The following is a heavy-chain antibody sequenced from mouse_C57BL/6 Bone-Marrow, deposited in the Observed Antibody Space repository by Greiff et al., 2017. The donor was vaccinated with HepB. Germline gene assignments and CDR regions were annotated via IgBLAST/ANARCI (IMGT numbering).Heavy chain of an antibody. CDR2: INPNYGTT. Sequence: EVQRVESGPELVKPGASVKISCKASGYSFTDYNMNWVKQSNGKSLEWIGVINPNYGTTSYNQKFKGKATLTVDQSSSTAYMQLNSLTSEDSAVYYCAKGGYYYGSSYGWYFDVWGTGTTVTVSS. V-gene: IGHV1-39*01. J-gene: IGHJ1*03. D-gene: IGHD1-1*01. CDR1: GYSFTDYN. CDR3: AKGGYYYGSSYGWYFDV.